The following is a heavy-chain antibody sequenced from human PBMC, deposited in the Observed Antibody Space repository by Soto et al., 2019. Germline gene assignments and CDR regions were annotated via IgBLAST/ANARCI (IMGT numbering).Heavy chain of an antibody. J-gene: IGHJ6*02. CDR1: GFTFTSSA. D-gene: IGHD3-3*01. CDR2: IVVGSGNT. Sequence: SVKVSCKASGFTFTSSAVQWVRQARGQRLEWIGWIVVGSGNTNHAQKFQERVTITRDMSTSTAYMELSSLRSEDTAVYYCAARVEQFLEWLGYYYYGMDVWGQGTTVTVSS. V-gene: IGHV1-58*01. CDR3: AARVEQFLEWLGYYYYGMDV.